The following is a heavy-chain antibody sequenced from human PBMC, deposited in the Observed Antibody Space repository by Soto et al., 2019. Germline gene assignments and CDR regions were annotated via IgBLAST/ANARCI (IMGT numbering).Heavy chain of an antibody. D-gene: IGHD4-17*01. CDR2: KSYDGSNK. Sequence: QVQLVESGGGVVQPGRSLRLSCAASGFTFSSYGMHWVRQAPGKGLEWVAVKSYDGSNKYYADSVKGRFTISRDNSKNTLYLQMNSLRAEDTAVYYCANGHYGDYVSVDYWGQGTLVTVSS. J-gene: IGHJ4*02. CDR1: GFTFSSYG. CDR3: ANGHYGDYVSVDY. V-gene: IGHV3-30*18.